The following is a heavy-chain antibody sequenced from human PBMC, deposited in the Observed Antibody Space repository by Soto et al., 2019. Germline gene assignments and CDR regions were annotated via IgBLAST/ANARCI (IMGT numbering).Heavy chain of an antibody. Sequence: QVHLVQSGAELKKPGSSVKLSCKTSGGTLTNHAIIWVRQAPGQRLLWMGGIIPTFGTVNYSLKFQVRLTITADEKTGTASMELTYLRPEDTAVYYCAGIRGEYRLGGAIDIWGQGTVVTVSA. V-gene: IGHV1-69*12. CDR1: GGTLTNHA. CDR3: AGIRGEYRLGGAIDI. CDR2: IIPTFGTV. D-gene: IGHD3-16*01. J-gene: IGHJ3*02.